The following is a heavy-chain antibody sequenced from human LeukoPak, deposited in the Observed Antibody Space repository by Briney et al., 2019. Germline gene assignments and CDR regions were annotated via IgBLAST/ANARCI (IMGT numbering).Heavy chain of an antibody. Sequence: GGSLRLSCAASGFTFSSYWMSGVRQAPGKGLEWVANIKQDGSEKYYVDSVKGRFTISRDNAKNSLYLQMNSLRAEDTAVYYCAREAALWFGEPGLFDYWGQGTLVTVSS. CDR1: GFTFSSYW. V-gene: IGHV3-7*01. CDR2: IKQDGSEK. CDR3: AREAALWFGEPGLFDY. J-gene: IGHJ4*02. D-gene: IGHD3-10*01.